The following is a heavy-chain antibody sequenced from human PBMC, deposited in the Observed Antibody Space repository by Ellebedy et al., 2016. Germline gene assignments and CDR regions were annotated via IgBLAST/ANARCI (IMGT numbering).Heavy chain of an antibody. J-gene: IGHJ4*02. V-gene: IGHV3-23*01. Sequence: GESLKISXAASGFTFSSYAMSWVRQAPGKGLEWVSAISGSGGSTYYADSVKGRFTISRDNSKNTLYLQMNSLRAEDTAVYYCAKESRQDVWGTYAATDYWGQGTLVTVSS. CDR1: GFTFSSYA. D-gene: IGHD3-16*01. CDR3: AKESRQDVWGTYAATDY. CDR2: ISGSGGST.